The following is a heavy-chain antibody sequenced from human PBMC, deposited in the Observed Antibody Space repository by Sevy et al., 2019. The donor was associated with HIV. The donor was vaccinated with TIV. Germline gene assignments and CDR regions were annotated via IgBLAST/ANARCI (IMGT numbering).Heavy chain of an antibody. CDR3: ARDSNYVRVGMDV. J-gene: IGHJ6*02. Sequence: VGSLRLSCAASGFTFSSYAMSWVRQAPGKGLEWVSAISGSGGSTYYADSVKGRFTISRDNSKNTLYLQMNSLRAEDTAVYYCARDSNYVRVGMDVWGQGTTVTVSS. CDR1: GFTFSSYA. V-gene: IGHV3-23*01. D-gene: IGHD4-4*01. CDR2: ISGSGGST.